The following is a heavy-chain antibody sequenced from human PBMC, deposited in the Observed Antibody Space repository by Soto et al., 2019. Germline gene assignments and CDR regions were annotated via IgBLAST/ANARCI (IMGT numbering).Heavy chain of an antibody. Sequence: ASVKVSCKASGYTFTSYAMHWVRQAPGQRLERMGWINAGNGNTKYSQKFQGRVTITRDTSASTAYMELSSLRSEDTAVYYCASGGITMVRGVMPHFDDWGQGTLVTVSS. D-gene: IGHD3-10*01. V-gene: IGHV1-3*01. J-gene: IGHJ4*02. CDR2: INAGNGNT. CDR1: GYTFTSYA. CDR3: ASGGITMVRGVMPHFDD.